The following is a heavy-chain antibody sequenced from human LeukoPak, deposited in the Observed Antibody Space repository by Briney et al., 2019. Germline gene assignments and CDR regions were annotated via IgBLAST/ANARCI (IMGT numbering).Heavy chain of an antibody. D-gene: IGHD5-24*01. Sequence: GGSLRLSCAASGFTFSTYAMSWVRQAPGKGLEWVSAISGSGGSTYYADSVKGRFTISRDNSKSTLYLQMNSLRAEDTAIYYCAKRGMTTIKEGFDYWGQGTLVSVSS. CDR2: ISGSGGST. CDR1: GFTFSTYA. V-gene: IGHV3-23*01. CDR3: AKRGMTTIKEGFDY. J-gene: IGHJ4*01.